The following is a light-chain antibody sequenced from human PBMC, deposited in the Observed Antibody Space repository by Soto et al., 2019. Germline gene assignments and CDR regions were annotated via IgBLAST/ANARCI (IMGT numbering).Light chain of an antibody. CDR3: QQYGSSPPIT. CDR1: QSIRSTY. J-gene: IGKJ5*01. CDR2: DAS. V-gene: IGKV3D-20*01. Sequence: PGDRATLSCGASQSIRSTYLAWYQQRPGLAPRLLIYDASRRATGIPDRFRGSGSGTDFTLTISRLEPEDFAVYYCQQYGSSPPITFGQGTRLEIK.